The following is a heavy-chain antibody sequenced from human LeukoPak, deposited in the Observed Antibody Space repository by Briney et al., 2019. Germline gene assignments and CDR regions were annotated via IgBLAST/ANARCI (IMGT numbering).Heavy chain of an antibody. J-gene: IGHJ4*02. CDR3: ARHSRSVDYGSGSYTWDY. V-gene: IGHV4-39*01. CDR1: GGSINNYY. CDR2: IYYSGST. D-gene: IGHD3-10*01. Sequence: SETLSLTCTISGGSINNYYWGWIRQPPGKGLEWIGTIYYSGSTYYNVSLKSRVTISVDTSRNQFSLKLSSVTAADTAVYYCARHSRSVDYGSGSYTWDYWGQGTLVTVSS.